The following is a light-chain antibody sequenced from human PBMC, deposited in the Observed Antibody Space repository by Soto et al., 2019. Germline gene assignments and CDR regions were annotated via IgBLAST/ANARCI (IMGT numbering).Light chain of an antibody. CDR3: QQYGSSGT. Sequence: EIVMTQSPATLSVSPGERATLSCRASQSVSSNLAWYQQKPGQAPRLLIYGASSRATGIPARFSGSGSGTDFTLTISRLEPEDFALYYWQQYGSSGTFGQGTKVDIK. CDR1: QSVSSN. CDR2: GAS. J-gene: IGKJ1*01. V-gene: IGKV3-20*01.